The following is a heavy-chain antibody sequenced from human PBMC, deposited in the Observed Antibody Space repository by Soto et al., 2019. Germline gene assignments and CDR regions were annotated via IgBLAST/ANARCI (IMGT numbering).Heavy chain of an antibody. J-gene: IGHJ4*02. D-gene: IGHD5-12*01. V-gene: IGHV1-69*01. CDR2: IIPIFGTA. CDR1: GGTFSSYA. CDR3: ARVKRTEMATPDY. Sequence: QVQLVQSGAEVKKPGSSGKVSCKASGGTFSSYAISWVRQAPGQGLEWMGGIIPIFGTANYAQKFQGRVTITADESTSTADMELSSLRSEDTAVYYCARVKRTEMATPDYWGQGTLVTVSS.